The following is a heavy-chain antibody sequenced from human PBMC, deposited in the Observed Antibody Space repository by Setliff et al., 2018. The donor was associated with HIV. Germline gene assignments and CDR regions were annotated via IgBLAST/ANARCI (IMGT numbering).Heavy chain of an antibody. J-gene: IGHJ5*02. CDR2: IFYSVNT. Sequence: SETLSLTCTVSGASIGSSNYYWAWIRQSPGKGLEWIGYIFYSVNTNYNPSLKGRVTISVDTSKNQFSLKLSSVTAADTAVYYCARLAREEYCRGRTCYPNWFDPWGPGTLVTVSS. V-gene: IGHV4-61*05. CDR3: ARLAREEYCRGRTCYPNWFDP. CDR1: GASIGSSNYY. D-gene: IGHD2-15*01.